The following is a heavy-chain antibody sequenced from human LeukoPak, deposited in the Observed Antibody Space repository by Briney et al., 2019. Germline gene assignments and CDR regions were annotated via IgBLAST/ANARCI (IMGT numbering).Heavy chain of an antibody. CDR3: ARGDILTGYAY. CDR1: GFTFSSYW. Sequence: GGSLRLSCVASGFTFSSYWMSWVRQAPGKGLEWVANIKQDGSEKYYVDSVKGRFTISRDNAKNSLYLQMNSLRVEDTAVYYCARGDILTGYAYWGQGTLVTVSS. D-gene: IGHD3-9*01. CDR2: IKQDGSEK. J-gene: IGHJ4*02. V-gene: IGHV3-7*03.